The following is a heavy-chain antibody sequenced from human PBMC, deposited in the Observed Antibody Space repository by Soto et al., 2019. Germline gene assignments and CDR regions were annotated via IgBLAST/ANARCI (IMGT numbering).Heavy chain of an antibody. CDR2: ISAYNANT. J-gene: IGHJ6*02. CDR1: GYTFTSYG. Sequence: ASVKVSCKASGYTFTSYGISWVRQAPGQGLEWMGWISAYNANTNNAQKLQGRVTMTTDTSTSTAYMELRSLRSDDTAVYYSAREIGYSYGQSGYYYGIDVWGQGTTVTVSS. V-gene: IGHV1-18*04. CDR3: AREIGYSYGQSGYYYGIDV. D-gene: IGHD5-18*01.